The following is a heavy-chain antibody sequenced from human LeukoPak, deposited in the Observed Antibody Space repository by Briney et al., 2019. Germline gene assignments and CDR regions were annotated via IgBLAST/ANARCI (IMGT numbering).Heavy chain of an antibody. CDR2: INHSGNT. D-gene: IGHD2-2*01. CDR3: ARAGVVPAAIVSY. Sequence: SETLSLTCAVYGGSFSAYYWGWIRQPPGKGLEWIGEINHSGNTNYNPSLKSRVTISVDTSKNQFSLRLSSVTAADTAVYYCARAGVVPAAIVSYWGQGTLVTVSS. V-gene: IGHV4-34*01. J-gene: IGHJ4*02. CDR1: GGSFSAYY.